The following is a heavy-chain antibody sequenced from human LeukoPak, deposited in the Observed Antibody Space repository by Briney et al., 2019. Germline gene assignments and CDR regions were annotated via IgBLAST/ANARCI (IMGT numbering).Heavy chain of an antibody. J-gene: IGHJ5*02. CDR2: ISYSGAT. V-gene: IGHV4-39*02. Sequence: SETLSLTCTVSGGSIGSSSFQWGWIRQPPGKGLEWVGSISYSGATYYYPSLKSRVTISRDTSKNHFTLQLSSVTAADTAVYYCAKAPLNYGASFDPWGQGTLVTVSS. CDR3: AKAPLNYGASFDP. CDR1: GGSIGSSSFQ. D-gene: IGHD3-16*01.